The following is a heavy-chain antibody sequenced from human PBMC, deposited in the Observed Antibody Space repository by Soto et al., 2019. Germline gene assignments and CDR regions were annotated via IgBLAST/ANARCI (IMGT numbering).Heavy chain of an antibody. CDR3: ARDLYYDFWSGYYMGNWFDP. Sequence: ASVKVSCKASGYTFTSYGISWVRQAPGQGLEWMGWISAYNGNTNYAQKLQGRVTMTTDTSTSTAYMELRSLRSDDTAVYYCARDLYYDFWSGYYMGNWFDPWGQGTLVTVSS. D-gene: IGHD3-3*01. V-gene: IGHV1-18*01. CDR1: GYTFTSYG. CDR2: ISAYNGNT. J-gene: IGHJ5*02.